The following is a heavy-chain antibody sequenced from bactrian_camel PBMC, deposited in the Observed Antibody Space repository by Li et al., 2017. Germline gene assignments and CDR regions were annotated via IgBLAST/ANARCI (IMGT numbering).Heavy chain of an antibody. V-gene: IGHV3S54*01. Sequence: HVQLVESGGGAAQPGGYLRLSCVASEDIFRDACMGWFRQAVGKEREEVARISTVGGAAHYANSVKGRFTISVDKAKDTLYLQMNSLKPEDTAMYPCSHCTYPNGLLTRNWGQGTQVTVSS. CDR1: EDIFRDAC. CDR3: SHCTYPNGLLTRN. CDR2: ISTVGGAA. D-gene: IGHD7*01. J-gene: IGHJ4*01.